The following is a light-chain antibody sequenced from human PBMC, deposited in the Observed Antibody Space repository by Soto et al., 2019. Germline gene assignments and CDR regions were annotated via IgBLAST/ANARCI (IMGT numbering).Light chain of an antibody. CDR2: QAP. CDR3: QQYNSYHA. CDR1: ESIDSG. J-gene: IGKJ1*01. V-gene: IGKV1-5*03. Sequence: DLQMTLSPSTLSASVGDRVTITCRASESIDSGLAWHQQKPGRAPKLLITQAPSLESGVPSRFSGSGFGTEVTLTISSLQPDDFATYYCQQYNSYHAFGQGTKVDIK.